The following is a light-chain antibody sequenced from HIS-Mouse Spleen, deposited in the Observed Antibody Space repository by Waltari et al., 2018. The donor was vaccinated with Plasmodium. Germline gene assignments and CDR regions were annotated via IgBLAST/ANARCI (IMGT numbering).Light chain of an antibody. CDR2: DAS. CDR3: QQRSNWPPT. CDR1: QSVSSY. J-gene: IGKJ5*01. V-gene: IGKV3-11*01. Sequence: EIVLTQSPATLSLSPGERATLSCRASQSVSSYLAWYQQKPGQPPSLLIYDASNRATGIPARFSGSGSGTDFTLTISSLEPEDFALYYCQQRSNWPPTFGQGTRLEIK.